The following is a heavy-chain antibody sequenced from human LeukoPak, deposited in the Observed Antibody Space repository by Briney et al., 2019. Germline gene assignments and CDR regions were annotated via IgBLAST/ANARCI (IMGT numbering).Heavy chain of an antibody. V-gene: IGHV4-4*02. CDR1: GGSISSTNW. CDR2: IYHSGST. D-gene: IGHD6-13*01. Sequence: SGTLSLTCAVSGGSISSTNWWSWVRQPPGKGLEWIGEIYHSGSTTYNPSLKSRITISVDKSKNQFSLKLSSVTAADAAVYYCARGSSSSSYDCWGQGTLVTVSS. CDR3: ARGSSSSSYDC. J-gene: IGHJ4*02.